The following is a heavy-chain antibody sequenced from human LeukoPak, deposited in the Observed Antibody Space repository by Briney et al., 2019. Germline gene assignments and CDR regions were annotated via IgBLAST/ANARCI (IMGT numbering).Heavy chain of an antibody. D-gene: IGHD2-2*01. CDR1: GFTFSSYG. CDR2: IWYDGSNK. Sequence: PGRSLRLSCAASGFTFSSYGMHWVRQAPGKGLEWVAVIWYDGSNKYYADSVKGRFTISRDNSKNTLYLQMNSLRAEDTAVYYCEREPNIPWSYCSSTSCYYYGMDVWGQGTTVTVSS. V-gene: IGHV3-33*01. J-gene: IGHJ6*02. CDR3: EREPNIPWSYCSSTSCYYYGMDV.